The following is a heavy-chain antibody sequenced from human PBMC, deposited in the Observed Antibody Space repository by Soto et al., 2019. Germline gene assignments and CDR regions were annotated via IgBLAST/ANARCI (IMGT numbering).Heavy chain of an antibody. CDR2: IIPIFGTA. CDR3: ARLGYCSSTSCYPPYYFDY. J-gene: IGHJ4*02. CDR1: GGTFSSYA. V-gene: IGHV1-69*19. D-gene: IGHD2-2*01. Sequence: QVQLVQSGAEVKKPGSSVKVSCKASGGTFSSYAISWVQQAPGQGLEWMGGIIPIFGTANYAQKFQGRVTITADESTSTAYMELSSLRSEDTAVNYCARLGYCSSTSCYPPYYFDYWGQGTLVIVSS.